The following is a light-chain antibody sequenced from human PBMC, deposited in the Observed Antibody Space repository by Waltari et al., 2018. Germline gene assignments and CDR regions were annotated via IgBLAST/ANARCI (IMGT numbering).Light chain of an antibody. CDR2: DVS. CDR3: HSHTSSITTVI. Sequence: QSALTQPASVSGSPGQSITISCTGTSSDVGGYNYVSWYHTHPGKAPKLIIYDVSKRPSGVSSRFSGSKSGNTASLTISERQAEDEADYYCHSHTSSITTVIFGGGTKLTV. V-gene: IGLV2-14*03. J-gene: IGLJ2*01. CDR1: SSDVGGYNY.